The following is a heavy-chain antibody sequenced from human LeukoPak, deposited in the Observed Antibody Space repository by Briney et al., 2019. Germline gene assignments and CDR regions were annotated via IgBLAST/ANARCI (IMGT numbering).Heavy chain of an antibody. CDR2: INAGNGNT. CDR3: ARDPLLEYKMDV. Sequence: ASVKVSCKASGYTFTSYAMHWVRQAPGQRLEWMGWINAGNGNTKYSQKFQGRVTITGDTSASTAYMELSSLRSEDTAVYYCARDPLLEYKMDVWGQGTTVTVSS. J-gene: IGHJ6*02. CDR1: GYTFTSYA. D-gene: IGHD6-6*01. V-gene: IGHV1-3*01.